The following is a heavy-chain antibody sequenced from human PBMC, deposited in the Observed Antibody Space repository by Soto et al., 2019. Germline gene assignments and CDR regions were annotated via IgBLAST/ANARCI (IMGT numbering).Heavy chain of an antibody. J-gene: IGHJ4*02. Sequence: PSQTLSLTCAISGDSVSSNSAWNWIRQSPSRGLEWLGRTYYRSKWYYEYAVSVKSRITINPDTSKNQLSLQLNSVTPEDTAVYYCARDPDSSSSGLWFDYWGQGTLVTVSS. CDR1: GDSVSSNSA. V-gene: IGHV6-1*01. CDR3: ARDPDSSSSGLWFDY. CDR2: TYYRSKWYY. D-gene: IGHD6-6*01.